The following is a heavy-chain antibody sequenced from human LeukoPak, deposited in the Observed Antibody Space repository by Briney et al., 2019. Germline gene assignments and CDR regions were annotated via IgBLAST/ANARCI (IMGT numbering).Heavy chain of an antibody. J-gene: IGHJ4*02. CDR3: ARDRGYEWELLAY. V-gene: IGHV3-21*01. Sequence: GGSLRLSCAASGFTFSSYSMNWGRQAPGKGLEWVSSISSSSSYIYYADSVKGRFTISRDNAKNSLYLQMNSLRAEDTAVYYCARDRGYEWELLAYWGQGTLVTVSS. CDR2: ISSSSSYI. D-gene: IGHD1-26*01. CDR1: GFTFSSYS.